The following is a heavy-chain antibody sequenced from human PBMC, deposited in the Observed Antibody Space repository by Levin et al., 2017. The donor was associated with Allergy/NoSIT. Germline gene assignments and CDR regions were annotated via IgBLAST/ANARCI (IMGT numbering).Heavy chain of an antibody. D-gene: IGHD3-9*01. Sequence: PSETLSLTCTVSGGSIRNYHWSWVRKPPGMGLEWIGYIYYSGSTNYDPSLKSRVTMSVDTSKNQFSLTLSSVTAADTAVYYCARLGHYILTGYDYNYHYMDVWGKGTTVTVSS. V-gene: IGHV4-59*08. J-gene: IGHJ6*03. CDR2: IYYSGST. CDR1: GGSIRNYH. CDR3: ARLGHYILTGYDYNYHYMDV.